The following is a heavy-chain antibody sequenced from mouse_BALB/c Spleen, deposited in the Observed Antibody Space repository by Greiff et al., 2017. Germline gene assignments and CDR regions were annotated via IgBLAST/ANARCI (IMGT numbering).Heavy chain of an antibody. Sequence: EVKLMESGPSLVKPSQTLSLTCSVTGDSITSGYWNWIRKFPGNKLEYMGYISYSGSTYYNPSLKSRISITRDTSKNQYYLQLNSVTTEDTATYYCARYSYYGSSGGFDVWGAGTTVTVSS. CDR2: ISYSGST. V-gene: IGHV3-8*02. J-gene: IGHJ1*01. CDR1: GDSITSGY. D-gene: IGHD1-1*01. CDR3: ARYSYYGSSGGFDV.